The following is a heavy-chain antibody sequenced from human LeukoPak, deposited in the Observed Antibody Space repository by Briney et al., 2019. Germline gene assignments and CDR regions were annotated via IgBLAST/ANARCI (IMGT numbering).Heavy chain of an antibody. Sequence: GGSLRLSCAASGFTFSDYYMSWIRQAPGKGLEWVSYISSSGSTIYYADSVKGRFTISRDNAKNSLYLQMNSLRAEDTAVYYCARAGYCSGGSRRPAFPFDIWGQGTMVTVSS. V-gene: IGHV3-11*01. D-gene: IGHD2-15*01. CDR2: ISSSGSTI. CDR1: GFTFSDYY. CDR3: ARAGYCSGGSRRPAFPFDI. J-gene: IGHJ3*02.